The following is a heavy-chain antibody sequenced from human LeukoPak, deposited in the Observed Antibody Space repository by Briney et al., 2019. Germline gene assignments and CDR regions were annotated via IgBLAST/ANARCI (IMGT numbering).Heavy chain of an antibody. V-gene: IGHV3-53*01. J-gene: IGHJ4*02. Sequence: PGGSLRLSCAPSGFTVSSNYMSWVRQAPGKGLEWVSVIYSGGSTYCADSVKGRFTISRDNSKNTLYLQMNSLRAEDTAVYYCARGGGSYYFDYWGQGTLVTVSS. CDR2: IYSGGST. CDR1: GFTVSSNY. CDR3: ARGGGSYYFDY. D-gene: IGHD3-10*01.